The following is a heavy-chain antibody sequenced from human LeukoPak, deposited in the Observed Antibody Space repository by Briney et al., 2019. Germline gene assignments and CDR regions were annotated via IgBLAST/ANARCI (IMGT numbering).Heavy chain of an antibody. Sequence: SETLSLTCAVSGYSISSGYYWGRIRQSPGKGLEWIGSIYHSGTTYYNPSLKSRVTVSVDRSRNQFSLNLTSVTAADTAVFYCAREFGGGTYGGADYWGKGTLVPVPS. CDR1: GYSISSGYY. CDR2: IYHSGTT. J-gene: IGHJ4*02. D-gene: IGHD1-26*01. CDR3: AREFGGGTYGGADY. V-gene: IGHV4-38-2*02.